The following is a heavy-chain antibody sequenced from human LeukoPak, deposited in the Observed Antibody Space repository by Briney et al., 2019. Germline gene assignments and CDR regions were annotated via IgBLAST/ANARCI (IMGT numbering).Heavy chain of an antibody. V-gene: IGHV3-23*01. CDR2: ISGSGGGT. CDR1: GFTLSRYA. Sequence: GGSLRVSCAASGFTLSRYATSGVRDAPGRGGGWGSAISGSGGGTYYADSVKRRFHISRDNAKNSLYLQMSSLRAEDTAVYYCARVGSQGYQLLLEYYFDYWGQGTLVTVSS. D-gene: IGHD2-2*01. CDR3: ARVGSQGYQLLLEYYFDY. J-gene: IGHJ4*02.